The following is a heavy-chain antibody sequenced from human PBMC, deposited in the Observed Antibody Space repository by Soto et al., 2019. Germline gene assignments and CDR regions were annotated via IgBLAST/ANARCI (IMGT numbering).Heavy chain of an antibody. CDR1: GYTFTRYG. CDR3: AKNGQPPYYYYGLDV. V-gene: IGHV1-18*01. D-gene: IGHD2-8*01. J-gene: IGHJ6*02. CDR2: ISGYNGDT. Sequence: QGHLVQSGAEVKKPGASVKVSCKASGYTFTRYGISWVRQAPGQGLEWMGWISGYNGDTNYAQNLQERVTMTIDTSKNTAYMELRSLTSDDTAVYYCAKNGQPPYYYYGLDVWGQGTTVTVSS.